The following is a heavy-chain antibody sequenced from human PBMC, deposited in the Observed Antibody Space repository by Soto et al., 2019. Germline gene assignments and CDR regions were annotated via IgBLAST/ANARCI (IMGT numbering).Heavy chain of an antibody. J-gene: IGHJ4*02. CDR3: AREGPILYRGFDY. CDR2: TNPNRDNK. D-gene: IGHD2-8*01. Sequence: GASVKVSCKASGYTFTSYDINWLRQAKGQGLEWIEWTNPNRDNKGYAQKFQDKVSRTRKTPISTAYMERSSLRYEDTAVYYWAREGPILYRGFDYWGQGTLVTVSS. V-gene: IGHV1-8*01. CDR1: GYTFTSYD.